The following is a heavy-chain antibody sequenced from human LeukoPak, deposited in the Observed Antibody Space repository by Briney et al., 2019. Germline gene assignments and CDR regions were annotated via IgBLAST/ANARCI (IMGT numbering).Heavy chain of an antibody. CDR1: GASISGSGYY. V-gene: IGHV4-39*01. CDR3: ASVRRGFGESSKYYAYYYMGV. CDR2: IYYSGST. D-gene: IGHD3-10*01. Sequence: SETLSLTCAVSGASISGSGYYWGWIRQPPGKGLEWIGNIYYSGSTYYNPSLKSRVTISLDTSKNQFSLKLSSVTAADTAVYYCASVRRGFGESSKYYAYYYMGVWGKGTTVTISS. J-gene: IGHJ6*03.